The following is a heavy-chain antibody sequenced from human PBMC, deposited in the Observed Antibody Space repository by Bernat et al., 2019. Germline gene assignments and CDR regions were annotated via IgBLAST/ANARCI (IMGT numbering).Heavy chain of an antibody. D-gene: IGHD5-18*01. V-gene: IGHV4-34*11. Sequence: QVQLQQWGAGLLKPSETLSLTCAVYGGSFSGYYWSWIRQPPGKGLEWIGYIYYSGSTNYNPSLKSRVTISVDTSKNQFSLKLSSVTAADTAVYYCARGYSYGTFDYWGQGTLVTVSS. CDR2: IYYSGST. CDR1: GGSFSGYY. CDR3: ARGYSYGTFDY. J-gene: IGHJ4*02.